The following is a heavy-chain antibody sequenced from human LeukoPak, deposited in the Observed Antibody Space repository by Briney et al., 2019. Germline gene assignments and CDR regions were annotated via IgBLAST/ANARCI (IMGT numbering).Heavy chain of an antibody. CDR1: GGSISSYY. D-gene: IGHD4-11*01. V-gene: IGHV4-59*01. Sequence: TSSETLSLTCTVSGGSISSYYWSWIRQPPGKGLEWIGYIYYSGSTNYNPSLKSRVTISADTSKNQFSLKLSSVTAADTAVYYCARRNDYRIDYWGQGTLVTVSS. CDR3: ARRNDYRIDY. J-gene: IGHJ4*02. CDR2: IYYSGST.